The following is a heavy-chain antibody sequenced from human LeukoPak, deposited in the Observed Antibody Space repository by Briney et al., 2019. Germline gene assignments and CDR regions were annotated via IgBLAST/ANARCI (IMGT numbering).Heavy chain of an antibody. CDR3: AKDGSGYYDSMAPYYFDY. J-gene: IGHJ4*02. Sequence: SLRLSCAASGFTFDDYAMHWVRQAPGKGLEWVSGISWNSGSIGYADSVKGRFTISRDNAKNSLYLQMNSLRAEDMALYYCAKDGSGYYDSMAPYYFDYWGQGTLVTVSS. CDR1: GFTFDDYA. CDR2: ISWNSGSI. D-gene: IGHD3-22*01. V-gene: IGHV3-9*03.